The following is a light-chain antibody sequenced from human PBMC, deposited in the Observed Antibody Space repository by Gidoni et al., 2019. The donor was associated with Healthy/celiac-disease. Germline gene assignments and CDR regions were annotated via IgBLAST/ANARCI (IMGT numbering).Light chain of an antibody. CDR2: GAS. Sequence: EIVMTQSPATLSVSPGERATLSCRASQSVSSNLAWYQQKPGQAPMLLIYGASTRATGIPARFSGSESGTEFTLTISSLQSEDFVGYYCQQYNNWPPLTFGGGTKVEIK. CDR1: QSVSSN. J-gene: IGKJ4*01. V-gene: IGKV3-15*01. CDR3: QQYNNWPPLT.